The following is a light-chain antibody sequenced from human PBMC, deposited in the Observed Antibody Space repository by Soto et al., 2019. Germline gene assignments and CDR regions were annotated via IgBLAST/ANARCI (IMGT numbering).Light chain of an antibody. CDR2: AAS. J-gene: IGKJ4*01. V-gene: IGKV1-39*01. Sequence: DIQMTQSPSSLSASVGDRVTITCRASQSIDKYLNWYQQKPGKGPNLLIYAASNLRTGVPSRFSGSGYGTDFTLTISSLLPEDFAIYCCQQSYSTPSLTFGGGTKVEIK. CDR3: QQSYSTPSLT. CDR1: QSIDKY.